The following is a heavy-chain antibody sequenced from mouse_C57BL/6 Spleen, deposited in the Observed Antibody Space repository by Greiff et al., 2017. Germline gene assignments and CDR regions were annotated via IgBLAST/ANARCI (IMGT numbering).Heavy chain of an antibody. V-gene: IGHV1-55*01. D-gene: IGHD1-1*01. CDR2: IYPGSGST. Sequence: QVQLQQSGAELVKPGASVKMSCKASGYTFTSYWITWVKQRPGQGLEWIGDIYPGSGSTNYNEKFKSKATLTVDTSSSTAYMQLSSLTSEDSAVYYCARQGIYYYGSSYWYFDVWGTGTTVTVSS. CDR1: GYTFTSYW. CDR3: ARQGIYYYGSSYWYFDV. J-gene: IGHJ1*03.